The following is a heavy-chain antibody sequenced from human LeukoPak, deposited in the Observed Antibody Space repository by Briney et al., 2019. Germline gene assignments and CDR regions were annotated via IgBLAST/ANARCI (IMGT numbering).Heavy chain of an antibody. CDR1: GGSISSYY. CDR3: ARSSHIAAAGTGPYYYYYYYMDV. CDR2: IYYSGST. D-gene: IGHD6-13*01. Sequence: SETLSLTCTVSGGSISSYYWSWIRQPPGKGLEWIGYIYYSGSTNYNPSLKSRVTTSVDTSKNQFSLKLSSVTAADTAVYYCARSSHIAAAGTGPYYYYYYYMDVWGKGTTVTVSS. J-gene: IGHJ6*03. V-gene: IGHV4-59*01.